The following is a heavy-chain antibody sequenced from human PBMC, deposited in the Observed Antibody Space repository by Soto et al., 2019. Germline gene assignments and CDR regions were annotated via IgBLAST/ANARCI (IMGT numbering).Heavy chain of an antibody. CDR1: GFSLRTSGVG. D-gene: IGHD1-7*01. CDR3: AHRLTLNSNWNYGRFDY. J-gene: IGHJ4*02. V-gene: IGHV2-5*02. Sequence: GSGPTPVNPTQTLTLTCTFSGFSLRTSGVGVGWIRQPPGKALEWLALIYWDDDKRYCPSLKNRLTITKDTSKNQVVLTMTNMDPVDTATYFCAHRLTLNSNWNYGRFDYWGQGTLVTVSS. CDR2: IYWDDDK.